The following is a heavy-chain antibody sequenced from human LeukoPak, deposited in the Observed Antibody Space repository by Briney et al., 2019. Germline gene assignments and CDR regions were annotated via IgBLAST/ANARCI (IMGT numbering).Heavy chain of an antibody. J-gene: IGHJ4*02. CDR2: IYIAGST. V-gene: IGHV3-53*01. D-gene: IGHD5-24*01. Sequence: GGSLRLSCAASGFTVSSNYMSWVRQAPGKGLEWVSVIYIAGSTYYTDSVKGRFTISRDDSKNTLWLQMNSLRAEDTAVYYCARDPRWLQFGYWGQGTLVTVSS. CDR3: ARDPRWLQFGY. CDR1: GFTVSSNY.